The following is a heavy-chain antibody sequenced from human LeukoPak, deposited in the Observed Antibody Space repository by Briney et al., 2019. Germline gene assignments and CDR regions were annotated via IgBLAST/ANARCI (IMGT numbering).Heavy chain of an antibody. D-gene: IGHD2-2*02. J-gene: IGHJ4*02. CDR3: APTFSYTRGGYEC. CDR1: AGSISASTYH. V-gene: IGHV4-39*01. CDR2: INYSGAT. Sequence: PSETLSLTCTVSAGSISASTYHWGWIRQPPGKGLEWIGSINYSGATYYNPSLESPVTISLYTPQNRFCLKVSPVTAADTAVYYCAPTFSYTRGGYECWGQGTLVTVSS.